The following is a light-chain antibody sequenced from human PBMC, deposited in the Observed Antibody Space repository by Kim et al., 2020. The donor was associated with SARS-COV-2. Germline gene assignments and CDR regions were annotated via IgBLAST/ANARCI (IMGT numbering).Light chain of an antibody. CDR2: SND. CDR3: AAWDDSLNGSV. CDR1: RSNSGSNV. Sequence: RVTISCSGGRSNSGSNVVNWYQQLPGTAPKLLIYSNDYRPSGVPDRFSGSKSGTSASLDISGLQSEDEADYYCAAWDDSLNGSVFGGGTQLTVL. J-gene: IGLJ3*02. V-gene: IGLV1-44*01.